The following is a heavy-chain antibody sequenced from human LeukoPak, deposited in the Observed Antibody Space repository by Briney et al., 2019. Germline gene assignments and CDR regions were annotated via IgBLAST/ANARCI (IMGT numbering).Heavy chain of an antibody. CDR2: INACNGNT. V-gene: IGHV1-18*01. J-gene: IGHJ3*02. Sequence: SVKVSCKASGYTFTSYGISWVRQPPAQGLEWMGWINACNGNTNYAQKVQGRVTMTTDTSTSTAYMELRSLRSDDTAVYYCARDPRPIVVVVAATPHAFDIWGQGTMVTVSS. D-gene: IGHD2-15*01. CDR1: GYTFTSYG. CDR3: ARDPRPIVVVVAATPHAFDI.